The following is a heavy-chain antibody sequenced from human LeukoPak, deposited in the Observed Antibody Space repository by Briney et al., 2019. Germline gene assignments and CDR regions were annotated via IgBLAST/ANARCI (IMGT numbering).Heavy chain of an antibody. CDR3: ARDDILTGLSPMDV. D-gene: IGHD3-9*01. CDR2: ISAYNGNT. Sequence: ASVKVSCKASGYTFTSYGISWVRQAPGQGLEWMGWISAYNGNTNYAQKLQGRVTMTTDTSTSTAYMELRSLRSDDTAVYYCARDDILTGLSPMDVWGQGTTVTVSS. CDR1: GYTFTSYG. J-gene: IGHJ6*02. V-gene: IGHV1-18*01.